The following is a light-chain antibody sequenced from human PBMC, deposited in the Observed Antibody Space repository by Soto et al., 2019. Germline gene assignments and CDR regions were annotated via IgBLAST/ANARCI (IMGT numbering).Light chain of an antibody. CDR3: QQYNNWPPA. V-gene: IGKV3-15*01. Sequence: EIVMTQSPATLSVSPGERATLSCRASQSVSSNLAWYQQKPGQAPRLLIYVASTRATGIPARFSGSRSGTEFTLTISSLQSEDFAGYYGQQYNNWPPAYGQGTRLEIK. CDR2: VAS. CDR1: QSVSSN. J-gene: IGKJ5*01.